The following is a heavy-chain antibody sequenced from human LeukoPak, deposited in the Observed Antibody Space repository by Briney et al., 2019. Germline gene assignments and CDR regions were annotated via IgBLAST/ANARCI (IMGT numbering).Heavy chain of an antibody. CDR2: ISAYNGNT. Sequence: ASVKVSCKASGYTFTTYAITWVRQAPGQGLEWMGWISAYNGNTNYAQKLQGRVTMTTDTSTNTAYMELRSLRSDDTAVYYCARGYGSGSYYNVGSEFYYYMDVWGKGTTVTVSS. J-gene: IGHJ6*03. CDR3: ARGYGSGSYYNVGSEFYYYMDV. D-gene: IGHD3-10*01. CDR1: GYTFTTYA. V-gene: IGHV1-18*01.